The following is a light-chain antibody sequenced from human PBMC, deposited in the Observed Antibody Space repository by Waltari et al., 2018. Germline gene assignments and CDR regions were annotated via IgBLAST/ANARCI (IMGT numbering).Light chain of an antibody. CDR3: SSYLMGTNLGV. V-gene: IGLV2-14*03. J-gene: IGLJ3*02. Sequence: SALTQPASVSGSPGQSITISCSGTTSDIGGYNYVSWYQHHPGRAPKLIIYDVTNRPVGVSARFSGSKSYNTASLTISGLQAEDEADYYCSSYLMGTNLGVFGGGTKLTVL. CDR1: TSDIGGYNY. CDR2: DVT.